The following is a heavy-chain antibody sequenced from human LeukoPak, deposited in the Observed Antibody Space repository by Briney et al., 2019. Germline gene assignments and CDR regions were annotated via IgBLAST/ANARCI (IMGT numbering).Heavy chain of an antibody. J-gene: IGHJ3*02. V-gene: IGHV3-11*01. Sequence: GGPLRLSCAASRFTFSDYYMSWIRQAPGKGLEWVSYISSSGSTIYYADSVKARFTISRDNAKNSLYLQMNSLRAEDTAVYYCARAKTWGHDAFDIWGQGTMVTVSS. CDR3: ARAKTWGHDAFDI. CDR1: RFTFSDYY. D-gene: IGHD7-27*01. CDR2: ISSSGSTI.